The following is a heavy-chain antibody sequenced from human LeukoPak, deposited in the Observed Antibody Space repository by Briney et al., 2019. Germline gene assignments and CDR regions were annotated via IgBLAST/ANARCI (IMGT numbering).Heavy chain of an antibody. CDR1: GYSFTSYW. CDR2: IYPGDSDT. Sequence: GESLKISCKGSGYSFTSYWIGWVRQMPEKGLEWMGIIYPGDSDTRYSPSFQGQVTISADKSISTAYLQWSSLKASDTAMYYCARHVTGTTQYNWFDPWGQGTLVTVSS. CDR3: ARHVTGTTQYNWFDP. D-gene: IGHD1-1*01. J-gene: IGHJ5*02. V-gene: IGHV5-51*01.